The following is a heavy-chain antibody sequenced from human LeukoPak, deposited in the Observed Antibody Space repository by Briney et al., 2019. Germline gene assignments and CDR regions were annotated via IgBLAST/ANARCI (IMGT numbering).Heavy chain of an antibody. CDR2: ISGSGGTT. D-gene: IGHD3-10*01. CDR1: GFTFSSHA. J-gene: IGHJ4*02. Sequence: RPGGSLRLSCAASGFTFSSHAASWVPQAPGKGLEWVSAISGSGGTTYYADSVKGRFTISRDNSKNTLYLQMNSLRAEDTAVYECAKDRQPAVRGVYYWGQGTLVTVSS. CDR3: AKDRQPAVRGVYY. V-gene: IGHV3-23*01.